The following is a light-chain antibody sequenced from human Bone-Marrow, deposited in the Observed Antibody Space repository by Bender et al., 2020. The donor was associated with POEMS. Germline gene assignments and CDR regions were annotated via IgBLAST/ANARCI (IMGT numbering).Light chain of an antibody. CDR3: NSYTKTDTLV. CDR2: AVT. J-gene: IGLJ2*01. Sequence: QSALTQPASVSGSPGQSITISCTGTSSDVGGYNYVSWYQQHPGKAPKLMIYAVTKRPSGVPDRFSASKSGNTASLTISGLQAEDEADYYCNSYTKTDTLVFGGGTKVTVL. CDR1: SSDVGGYNY. V-gene: IGLV2-14*01.